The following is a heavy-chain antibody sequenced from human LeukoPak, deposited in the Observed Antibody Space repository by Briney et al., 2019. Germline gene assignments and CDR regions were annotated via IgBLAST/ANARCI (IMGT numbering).Heavy chain of an antibody. J-gene: IGHJ3*02. D-gene: IGHD3-3*01. Sequence: SETLSLTCTVSGGSISSYYWSWIRQPPGKGLEWIGYIYYSGSTNYNPSLKSRVTISVDTSKNQFSLKLSSVTAADTAVYYCATVLPHQNPDFWREKGAFDIWGQGTMVTVSS. CDR1: GGSISSYY. CDR3: ATVLPHQNPDFWREKGAFDI. V-gene: IGHV4-59*08. CDR2: IYYSGST.